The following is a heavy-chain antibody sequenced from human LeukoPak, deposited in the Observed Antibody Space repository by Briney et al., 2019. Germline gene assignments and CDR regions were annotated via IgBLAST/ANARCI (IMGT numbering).Heavy chain of an antibody. CDR2: ISRNGIYI. CDR3: ARDGLPATVANWFDP. CDR1: GFTFNNYT. V-gene: IGHV3-21*01. D-gene: IGHD2-15*01. Sequence: PGGSLRLSCAASGFTFNNYTMNWVRQAPGKGLEWVSSISRNGIYIKYVDSVQGRFTVSRDNAKNSLYLQMNSLRAEDTAVYYCARDGLPATVANWFDPWGQGTLVTVSS. J-gene: IGHJ5*02.